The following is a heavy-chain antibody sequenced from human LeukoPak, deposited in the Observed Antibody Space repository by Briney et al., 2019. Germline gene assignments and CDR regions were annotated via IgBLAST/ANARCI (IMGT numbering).Heavy chain of an antibody. V-gene: IGHV3-7*01. J-gene: IGHJ4*02. CDR1: EFIFSGYW. CDR2: IKQDGREK. Sequence: GGSLRLSCAASEFIFSGYWMNWVRQAPGKGLEWVDNIKQDGREKQYVDSVRGRSTISRDNAKNSLYLQMNSLKVEDTAGYYCARDGFVGAADYWGQGTLVTVSS. CDR3: ARDGFVGAADY. D-gene: IGHD6-13*01.